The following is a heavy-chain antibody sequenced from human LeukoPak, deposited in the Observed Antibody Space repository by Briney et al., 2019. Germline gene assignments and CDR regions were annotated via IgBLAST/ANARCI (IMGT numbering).Heavy chain of an antibody. Sequence: SETLSLTCAVSCYSISSGYYWGWIRQPPGKGLEWIGSIYHSGSTYYNPSLKSRVTISVDTSKNQFPLKLSSVTAADTAVYYCARVKITMVRGVQYPDYWGQGTLVTVSS. CDR1: CYSISSGYY. V-gene: IGHV4-38-2*01. CDR2: IYHSGST. D-gene: IGHD3-10*01. CDR3: ARVKITMVRGVQYPDY. J-gene: IGHJ4*02.